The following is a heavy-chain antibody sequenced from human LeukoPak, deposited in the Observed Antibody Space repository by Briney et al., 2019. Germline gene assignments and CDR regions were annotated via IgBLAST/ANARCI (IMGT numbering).Heavy chain of an antibody. J-gene: IGHJ4*02. Sequence: ASVNVSCKASGYTFISYYMYWVRQAPGQGLEWMGIINPSGGSTSYAQKFQGRVTMTRDTSTSTDYMELSSLRSEDTAVYYCARWGSYDSSGYLWGQGTLVTVSS. D-gene: IGHD3-22*01. CDR1: GYTFISYY. CDR3: ARWGSYDSSGYL. V-gene: IGHV1-46*01. CDR2: INPSGGST.